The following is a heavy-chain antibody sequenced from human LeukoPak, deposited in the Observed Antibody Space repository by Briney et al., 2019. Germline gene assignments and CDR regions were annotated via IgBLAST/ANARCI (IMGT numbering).Heavy chain of an antibody. Sequence: GGSLRLSCVVSGFTFSTYAMSWVRQAPGKGLEWVSGLSGSGGSTYYADSVKGRFTISRDNSKNTLYSQMNSLRAEDTAIYYCAKDGQWLVPTFDYWGQGTLVTVSS. CDR3: AKDGQWLVPTFDY. V-gene: IGHV3-23*01. CDR2: LSGSGGST. D-gene: IGHD6-19*01. J-gene: IGHJ4*02. CDR1: GFTFSTYA.